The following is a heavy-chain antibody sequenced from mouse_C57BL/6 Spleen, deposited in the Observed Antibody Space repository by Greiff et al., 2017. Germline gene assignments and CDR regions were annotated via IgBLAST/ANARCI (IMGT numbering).Heavy chain of an antibody. D-gene: IGHD1-1*01. J-gene: IGHJ4*01. CDR3: ARGLLLQGKNAMDY. CDR2: INPSSGYT. CDR1: GYTFTSYW. Sequence: VQLQQSGAELAKPGASVKLSCKASGYTFTSYWMHWVKQRPGQGLEWIGYINPSSGYTKYNQKFKDKDTLTADKSSSTAYMQLSSLTYEDSAVYYCARGLLLQGKNAMDYWGQGTSVTVSS. V-gene: IGHV1-7*01.